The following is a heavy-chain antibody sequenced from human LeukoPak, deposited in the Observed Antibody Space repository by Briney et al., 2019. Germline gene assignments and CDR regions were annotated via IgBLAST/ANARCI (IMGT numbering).Heavy chain of an antibody. J-gene: IGHJ5*02. D-gene: IGHD3-9*01. CDR2: RKQDGREK. CDR1: GCTFISYW. V-gene: IGHV3-7*03. Sequence: GGALRLSCAACGCTFISYWMRWVRQAAGKGREGVANRKQDGREKYYVDSVKGRFTISRANAKNPLYLQMNSLRAEDPAVYYCAREGRYSDWLLSWFDPWGQGTLVTVSS. CDR3: AREGRYSDWLLSWFDP.